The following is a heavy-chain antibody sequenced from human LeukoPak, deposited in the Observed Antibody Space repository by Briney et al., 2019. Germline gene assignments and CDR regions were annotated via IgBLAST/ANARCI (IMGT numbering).Heavy chain of an antibody. CDR2: IYYSGST. CDR1: GGSISSGDYY. J-gene: IGHJ4*02. D-gene: IGHD3-3*01. CDR3: ARGFYDFWSGYRSAPYYFDY. Sequence: PSETLSLTCTVSGGSISSGDYYWSWIRQPPGKGLEWIGYIYYSGSTYYNPSLKSRVTISVDTSKNQFSLKLSSVTAADTAVYYCARGFYDFWSGYRSAPYYFDYWGQGTLVTVSS. V-gene: IGHV4-30-4*08.